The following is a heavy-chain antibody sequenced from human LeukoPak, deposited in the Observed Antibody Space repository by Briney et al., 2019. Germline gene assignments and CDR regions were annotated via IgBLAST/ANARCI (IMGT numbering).Heavy chain of an antibody. Sequence: GGSLRLSCAASGFTFSGYGMHWVRQAPGKGLEWVAVIWSDGGNKYYADPVKGRFTISRDNSKNTVYLEMNSLRAEDTAVYYCARDWGWPRGAFDFWGQGTMVTVSS. CDR2: IWSDGGNK. J-gene: IGHJ3*01. V-gene: IGHV3-33*01. CDR3: ARDWGWPRGAFDF. D-gene: IGHD3-16*01. CDR1: GFTFSGYG.